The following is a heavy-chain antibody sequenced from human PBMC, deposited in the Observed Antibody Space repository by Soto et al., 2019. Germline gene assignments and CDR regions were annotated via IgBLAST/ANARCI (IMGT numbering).Heavy chain of an antibody. CDR1: GGSISSGGYY. J-gene: IGHJ4*02. Sequence: QVQLQESGPGLVKPSQTLSLTCTVSGGSISSGGYYWSWIRQHPGKGLEWIGYIYYSGSTYYNPSLKSRVXXSXDXYKNQFSLKLSAVTAADTAVYYCARCSGAWFKHVDYWGQGTLVTVSS. V-gene: IGHV4-31*03. D-gene: IGHD3-10*01. CDR3: ARCSGAWFKHVDY. CDR2: IYYSGST.